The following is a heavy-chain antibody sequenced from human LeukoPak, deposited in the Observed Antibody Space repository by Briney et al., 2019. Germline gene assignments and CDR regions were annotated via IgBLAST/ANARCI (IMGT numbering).Heavy chain of an antibody. V-gene: IGHV1-18*01. CDR1: GYTFTSYG. CDR3: AREGDYYDSSGYSKAFDI. D-gene: IGHD3-22*01. CDR2: ISAYNDNT. Sequence: ASVKVSCKASGYTFTSYGISWVRQAPGQGLEWMGWISAYNDNTNYAQKLQGRVTMTTDTSTSTAYMELRSLRSDDTAVYYCAREGDYYDSSGYSKAFDIWGQGTMVTVSS. J-gene: IGHJ3*02.